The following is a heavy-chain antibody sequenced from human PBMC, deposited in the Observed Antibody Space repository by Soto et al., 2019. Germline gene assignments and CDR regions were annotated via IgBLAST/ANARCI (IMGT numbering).Heavy chain of an antibody. J-gene: IGHJ3*02. Sequence: QVQLQESGPGLVKPEQTLSLTCTVSGGSISNNNYFWSWIRQHPGKGLEWIGYIHYRGSAYYNPSLSGRVTILVDTTKNQFSMKLSSVTAADTAMYYCAREVNVPADADAFDIWGQGTMVTVSS. CDR1: GGSISNNNYF. CDR2: IHYRGSA. D-gene: IGHD2-2*01. CDR3: AREVNVPADADAFDI. V-gene: IGHV4-31*03.